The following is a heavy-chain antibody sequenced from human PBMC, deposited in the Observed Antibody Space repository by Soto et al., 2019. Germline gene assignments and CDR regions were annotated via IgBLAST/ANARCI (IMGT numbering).Heavy chain of an antibody. CDR1: GFTFRSYW. D-gene: IGHD4-17*01. J-gene: IGHJ4*02. CDR3: ARGPSYSDSYFDH. Sequence: GGSLRLSCAAYGFTFRSYWMHWVRQAPGKGLQWLAVISYDGNNKYYADSVEGRFTISRDNSKNTVYLQMNSLRLEDTAVYYCARGPSYSDSYFDHWGQGTLVTVSS. V-gene: IGHV3-30*03. CDR2: ISYDGNNK.